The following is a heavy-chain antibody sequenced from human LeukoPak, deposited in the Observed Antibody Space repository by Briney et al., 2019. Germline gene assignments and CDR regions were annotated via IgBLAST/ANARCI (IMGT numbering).Heavy chain of an antibody. V-gene: IGHV3-7*01. J-gene: IGHJ6*02. CDR2: IKEDGTET. CDR3: ARDFNYYYYYGMDV. CDR1: GFMFSSNW. Sequence: PGGSLRLSCAASGFMFSSNWMSWVRLAPGKGLEWVANIKEDGTETYYVDSVKGRFTISRDNAKNSLYLQMNSLRAEDTAVYYCARDFNYYYYYGMDVWGQGTTVTVSS.